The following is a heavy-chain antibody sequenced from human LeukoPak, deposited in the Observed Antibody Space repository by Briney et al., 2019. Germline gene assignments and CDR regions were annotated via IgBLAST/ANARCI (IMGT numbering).Heavy chain of an antibody. CDR2: IYYSGST. D-gene: IGHD2-2*01. CDR3: ARVDCSSTSCYGGANWFDP. CDR1: GGSISSGGYY. J-gene: IGHJ5*02. V-gene: IGHV4-31*03. Sequence: SQTLSLTCTVSGGSISSGGYYWSWIRQHPGKGLEWIVYIYYSGSTYYNPSLKSRVTISVDTSKNQFSLKLSSVTAADTAVYYCARVDCSSTSCYGGANWFDPWGQGTLVTVSS.